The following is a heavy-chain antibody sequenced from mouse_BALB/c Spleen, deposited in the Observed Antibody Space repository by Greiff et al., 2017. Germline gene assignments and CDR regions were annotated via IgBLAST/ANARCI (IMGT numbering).Heavy chain of an antibody. CDR2: IDPANGNT. CDR3: ARGDGNYDYFDY. CDR1: GFNIKDTY. D-gene: IGHD2-1*01. V-gene: IGHV14-3*02. Sequence: VQLKQSGAELVKPGASVKLSCTASGFNIKDTYMHWVKQRPEQGLEWIGRIDPANGNTKYDPKFQGKATITADTSSNTAYLQLSSLTSEDTAVYYCARGDGNYDYFDYWGQGTTLTVSS. J-gene: IGHJ2*01.